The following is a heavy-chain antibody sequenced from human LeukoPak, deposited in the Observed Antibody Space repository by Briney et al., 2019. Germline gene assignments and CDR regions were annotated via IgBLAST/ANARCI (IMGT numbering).Heavy chain of an antibody. CDR2: IRSKAYGGTT. J-gene: IGHJ4*02. V-gene: IGHV3-49*04. CDR1: GFSFGEYA. CDR3: TRTYDSSGYYYVGVPAVPPIFDY. Sequence: SLRLSCTASGFSFGEYAMIWVRQAPGPGQESVGFIRSKAYGGTTEYAASVKGRFTISRDDSRSIAYLQMNSLKTEDTAVYYCTRTYDSSGYYYVGVPAVPPIFDYWGQGTLVTVSS. D-gene: IGHD3-22*01.